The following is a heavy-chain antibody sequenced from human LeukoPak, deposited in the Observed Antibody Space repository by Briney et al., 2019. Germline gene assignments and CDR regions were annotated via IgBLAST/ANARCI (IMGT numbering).Heavy chain of an antibody. D-gene: IGHD2-15*01. Sequence: SETLSLTCAVSGGSITTRDCWCWVRQPPGKGLEWIGEICLDGRIHYTPSLRSRLPISIDRSKAQFSLNLVSVAAADTAIYFCASQGGLRNDFWGQGILVSVSS. CDR2: ICLDGRI. CDR1: GGSITTRDC. J-gene: IGHJ4*02. V-gene: IGHV4-4*02. CDR3: ASQGGLRNDF.